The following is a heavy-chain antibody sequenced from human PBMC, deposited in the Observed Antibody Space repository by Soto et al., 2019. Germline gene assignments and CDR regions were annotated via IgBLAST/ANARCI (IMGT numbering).Heavy chain of an antibody. CDR3: ARGGIAARPGNWFDP. CDR2: IIPIFGTA. Sequence: SVKVSCKASGGTFSSYAISWVRQAPGQGLEWMGGIIPIFGTANYAQKFQGRVMITADESTSTAYMELSSLRSEDTAVYYCARGGIAARPGNWFDPWGQGTLVTVSS. J-gene: IGHJ5*02. V-gene: IGHV1-69*13. CDR1: GGTFSSYA. D-gene: IGHD6-6*01.